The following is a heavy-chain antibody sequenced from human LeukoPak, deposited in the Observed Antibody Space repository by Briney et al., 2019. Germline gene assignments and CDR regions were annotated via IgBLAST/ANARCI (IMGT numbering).Heavy chain of an antibody. D-gene: IGHD2-21*01. V-gene: IGHV1-24*01. J-gene: IGHJ4*02. Sequence: ASVKVSCKVSGYTLTELSMHWVRQAPGKGLEWMGGFDPEDGETIYAQKFQGRVTMIEDTSTDTAYMELSSLRSEDTAVYCCATAYSGVDYWGQGTLVTVSS. CDR1: GYTLTELS. CDR2: FDPEDGET. CDR3: ATAYSGVDY.